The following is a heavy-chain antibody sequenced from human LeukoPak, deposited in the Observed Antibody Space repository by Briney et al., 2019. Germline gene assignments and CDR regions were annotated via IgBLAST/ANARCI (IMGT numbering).Heavy chain of an antibody. CDR2: ISGSGGST. CDR3: AYHSGIAVAGAFDC. V-gene: IGHV3-23*01. CDR1: GFTFSSYA. D-gene: IGHD6-19*01. Sequence: PGGSLRLSCAASGFTFSSYAMSWVRQAPGKGLEWVSAISGSGGSTYYADSVKGRFTISRDNSKNTLYLQMNSLRAEDTAVYYSAYHSGIAVAGAFDCCGQGTLVTVSS. J-gene: IGHJ4*02.